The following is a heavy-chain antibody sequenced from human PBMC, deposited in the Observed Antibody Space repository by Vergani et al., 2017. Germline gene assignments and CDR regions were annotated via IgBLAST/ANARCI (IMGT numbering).Heavy chain of an antibody. CDR3: TRPITMVRGGNG. CDR2: IRSKAYGGTT. J-gene: IGHJ4*02. V-gene: IGHV3-49*04. Sequence: EVQLVESGGGLVKPGGSLRLSCAASGFTFSSYSMNWVRQAPGKGLEWVGFIRSKAYGGTTEYAASVKGRFTISRDDSKSIAYLQMNSLKTEDTAVYYCTRPITMVRGGNGWGQGTLVTVSS. CDR1: GFTFSSYS. D-gene: IGHD3-10*01.